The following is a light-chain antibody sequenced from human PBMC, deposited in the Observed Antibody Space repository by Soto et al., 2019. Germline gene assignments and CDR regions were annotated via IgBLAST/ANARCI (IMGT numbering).Light chain of an antibody. Sequence: DIQMTQSPSSLSASVGDSVTITCRASQSISSSLNWYQQKPGKAPRLLIYAASTLQSGVPSGFSGSGSGTDFALTISGLQHENFETYYCQQNFTTHHTFGQGTKVDIK. CDR2: AAS. CDR1: QSISSS. J-gene: IGKJ2*01. V-gene: IGKV1-39*01. CDR3: QQNFTTHHT.